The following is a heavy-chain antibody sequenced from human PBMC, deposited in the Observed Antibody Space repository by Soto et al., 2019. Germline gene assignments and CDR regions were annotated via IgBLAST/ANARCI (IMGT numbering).Heavy chain of an antibody. V-gene: IGHV1-69*04. D-gene: IGHD3-3*01. Sequence: GASVKVSCKASGYTFTGYYMHWVRQAPGQGLEWMGRINPNLGIANYAQKFQGRVTITADTSTSTAYMELSSLRSEDTAVYYCARDPGTSYDFWSGYQYYFDYWGQGTLVTVSS. CDR1: GYTFTGYY. J-gene: IGHJ4*02. CDR3: ARDPGTSYDFWSGYQYYFDY. CDR2: INPNLGIA.